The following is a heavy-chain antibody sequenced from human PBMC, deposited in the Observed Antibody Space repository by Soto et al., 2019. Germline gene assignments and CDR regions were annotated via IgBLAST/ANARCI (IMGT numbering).Heavy chain of an antibody. Sequence: ASVKVSCKASGYTFTIYGIIWVRQAPGQGLEWMGWISAYNGNTNYAQKLQGRVTMTTDTSTSTAYMELRSLRSDDTAVYYCARVNKGGSYYYHYYYGMDVWGQGTTVTVSS. D-gene: IGHD1-26*01. J-gene: IGHJ6*02. CDR1: GYTFTIYG. CDR3: ARVNKGGSYYYHYYYGMDV. V-gene: IGHV1-18*01. CDR2: ISAYNGNT.